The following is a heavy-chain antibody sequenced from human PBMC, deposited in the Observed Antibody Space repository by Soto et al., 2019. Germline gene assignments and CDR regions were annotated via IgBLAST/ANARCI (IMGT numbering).Heavy chain of an antibody. J-gene: IGHJ6*02. CDR1: GYSFTSYW. D-gene: IGHD6-13*01. CDR3: ARQAWAYSSSYYGMDV. V-gene: IGHV5-10-1*03. CDR2: IDPSDSYT. Sequence: DVQLVQSGAEVKKPGESLRISCKGSGYSFTSYWISWVRQMPGKGLEWMGRIDPSDSYTNYSPSFQGHVTISADKSISTAYLQWSSLKASDTAMYYCARQAWAYSSSYYGMDVWGQGTTVTVSS.